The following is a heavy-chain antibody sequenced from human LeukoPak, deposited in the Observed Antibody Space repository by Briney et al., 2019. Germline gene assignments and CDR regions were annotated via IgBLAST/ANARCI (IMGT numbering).Heavy chain of an antibody. CDR3: ATPRQDTAMINYSFNY. J-gene: IGHJ4*02. CDR1: GFTFSHYA. D-gene: IGHD5-18*01. CDR2: ISGSGFTT. V-gene: IGHV3-23*01. Sequence: GGSLRLSCAASGFTFSHYAMSWVRQAPGKGLEWVSAISGSGFTTYYADSVKGRFTLSRDNSKNTLYLQMNSLRAEDTAVYFCATPRQDTAMINYSFNYWGQGTLGTVSS.